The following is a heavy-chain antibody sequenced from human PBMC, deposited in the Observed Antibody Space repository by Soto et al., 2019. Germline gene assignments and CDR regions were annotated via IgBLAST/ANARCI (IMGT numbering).Heavy chain of an antibody. CDR2: ISYDGSNK. J-gene: IGHJ5*02. CDR3: ARGLYSTRDATFDP. Sequence: GGSLRLSCAASGFTFSSYAMHWVRQAPGKGLEWVAVISYDGSNKYYADSVKGRFTISRDNSKNKLYLQMNSLRAEDTAVYYCARGLYSTRDATFDPWGQGTLVTVSS. CDR1: GFTFSSYA. V-gene: IGHV3-30-3*01. D-gene: IGHD2-21*01.